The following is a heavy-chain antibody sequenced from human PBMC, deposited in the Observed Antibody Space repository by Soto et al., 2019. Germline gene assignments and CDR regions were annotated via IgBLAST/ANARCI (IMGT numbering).Heavy chain of an antibody. Sequence: GGSLRLSFVASGFTFSSYAMTWVRQAPGKGLEWVSAISGGDGSPSYADSVKGRFTISRDNSKNTLYLHMNSLRADDTAAYYCAKWHTYNYDSLAFSGFDCWGQGTQVTVSS. V-gene: IGHV3-23*01. CDR3: AKWHTYNYDSLAFSGFDC. CDR2: ISGGDGSP. D-gene: IGHD3-16*01. J-gene: IGHJ4*02. CDR1: GFTFSSYA.